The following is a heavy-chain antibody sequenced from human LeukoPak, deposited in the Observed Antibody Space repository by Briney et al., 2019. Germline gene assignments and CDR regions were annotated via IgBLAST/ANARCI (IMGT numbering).Heavy chain of an antibody. J-gene: IGHJ5*02. CDR3: ARDIRDDFWSGYYERRWFDP. Sequence: SETLSLTCAVSGYSISSCYYWGWIRQPPGKGLEWIGSIYHSGSTYYNPSLKSRVTISVDTSKHQFSLKLSSVTAADTAVYYCARDIRDDFWSGYYERRWFDPWGQGTLVTVSS. CDR2: IYHSGST. V-gene: IGHV4-38-2*02. D-gene: IGHD3-3*01. CDR1: GYSISSCYY.